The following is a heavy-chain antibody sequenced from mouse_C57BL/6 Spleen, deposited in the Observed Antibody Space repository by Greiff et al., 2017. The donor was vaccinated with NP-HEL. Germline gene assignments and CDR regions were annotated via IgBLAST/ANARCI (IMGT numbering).Heavy chain of an antibody. CDR2: IRRKSSNYAT. J-gene: IGHJ3*01. V-gene: IGHV10-3*01. CDR3: VGGYYYGSSYPLAY. Sequence: EVQLVESGGGLVQPKGSLKLSCAASGFTFNTYAMHWVRQAPGKGLEWVARIRRKSSNYATYYADSVKDRFTISRDDSQSMLYLQMNNLKTEDTAMYYCVGGYYYGSSYPLAYWGQGTLVTVSA. D-gene: IGHD1-1*01. CDR1: GFTFNTYA.